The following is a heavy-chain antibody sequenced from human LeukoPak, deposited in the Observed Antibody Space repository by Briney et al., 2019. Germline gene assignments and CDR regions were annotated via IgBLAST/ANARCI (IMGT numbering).Heavy chain of an antibody. CDR3: ARDYGEYDAFDI. CDR2: IYYSGST. J-gene: IGHJ3*02. Sequence: SETLSLTCTVSGGSLSSYYWSWIRQPPGKGLEWIGYIYYSGSTNYNPSLKSRVTMSVDTSKNQFSLKLSSVTAADTAVYYCARDYGEYDAFDIWGQGTMVTVSS. V-gene: IGHV4-59*12. D-gene: IGHD3-10*01. CDR1: GGSLSSYY.